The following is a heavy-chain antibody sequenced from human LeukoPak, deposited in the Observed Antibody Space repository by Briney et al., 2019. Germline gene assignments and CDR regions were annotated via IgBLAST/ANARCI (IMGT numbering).Heavy chain of an antibody. CDR3: AVGSMTMVRGVDNWFDP. D-gene: IGHD3-10*01. Sequence: SETLSLTCTVSGGSISSSSYYWGWIRQPPGKGLEWIGSIYYSGSTYYNPSLKSRVTISVDTSKNQFSLKLSSVTAADTAVYYCAVGSMTMVRGVDNWFDPWGQGTLVTVSS. V-gene: IGHV4-39*07. J-gene: IGHJ5*02. CDR2: IYYSGST. CDR1: GGSISSSSYY.